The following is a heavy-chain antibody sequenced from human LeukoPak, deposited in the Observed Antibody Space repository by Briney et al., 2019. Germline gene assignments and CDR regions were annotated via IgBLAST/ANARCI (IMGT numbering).Heavy chain of an antibody. CDR2: ISSSSSTI. CDR3: ARDRISRGGSFDY. V-gene: IGHV3-48*04. J-gene: IGHJ4*02. CDR1: GFTFSSYS. Sequence: GGSLRLPCAASGFTFSSYSMNWVRQAPGKGLEWVSYISSSSSTIYYAASVKGRFTISRDNAKNSLYLQMNSLRAEDTAVYYCARDRISRGGSFDYWGQGTLLIVSS. D-gene: IGHD3-16*01.